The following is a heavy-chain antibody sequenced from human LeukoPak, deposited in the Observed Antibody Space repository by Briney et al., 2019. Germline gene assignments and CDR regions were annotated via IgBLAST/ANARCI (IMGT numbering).Heavy chain of an antibody. J-gene: IGHJ4*02. CDR2: ISAGGGTT. CDR3: ARRDSSRSFDY. D-gene: IGHD6-6*01. V-gene: IGHV3-23*01. CDR1: AFTFNNLA. Sequence: GGSLRLSCAASAFTFNNLAMSWVRQAPGKGLEWVSGISAGGGTTIYVDSVKGRFTISRDNSKNTLYLQMNSLRAEDTAVYYCARRDSSRSFDYWGQGTLVTVSS.